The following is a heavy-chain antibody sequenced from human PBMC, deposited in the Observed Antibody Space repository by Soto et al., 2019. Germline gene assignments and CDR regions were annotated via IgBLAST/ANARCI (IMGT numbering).Heavy chain of an antibody. CDR2: ISYDGSNK. D-gene: IGHD6-19*01. Sequence: QVQLVESGGGVVQPGRSLRLSCAASGFTFSSYGMHWVRQAPGKGLEWVAVISYDGSNKYYADSVKGRFTIYRDNSKNRRYMPMNSLRAEDTAVYYDAKDQIAVAGMAYYGMDVWGQGPTLSVSS. J-gene: IGHJ6*02. CDR1: GFTFSSYG. CDR3: AKDQIAVAGMAYYGMDV. V-gene: IGHV3-30*18.